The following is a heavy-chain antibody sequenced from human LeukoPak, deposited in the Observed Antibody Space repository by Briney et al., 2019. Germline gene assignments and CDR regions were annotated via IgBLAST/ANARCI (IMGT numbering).Heavy chain of an antibody. J-gene: IGHJ5*02. Sequence: ASVKASCKASGGTFSSYAISWVRQAPGQGLEWMGGIIPIFGTANYAQKFQGRVTITADESTSTAYMELSSLRSVDTAVYYCARGALTGLWFGETRFNWFDPWGQGTLVTVSS. CDR1: GGTFSSYA. CDR2: IIPIFGTA. D-gene: IGHD3-10*01. V-gene: IGHV1-69*13. CDR3: ARGALTGLWFGETRFNWFDP.